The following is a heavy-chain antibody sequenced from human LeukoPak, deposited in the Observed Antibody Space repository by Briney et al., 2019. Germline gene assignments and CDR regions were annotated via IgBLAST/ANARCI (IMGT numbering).Heavy chain of an antibody. D-gene: IGHD3-9*01. Sequence: SETLSLTCTVSGGSTSGYYWSWIRQPPGKGLEWIGYIYYSGSTNYNPSLKSRVTISVDTSKNQFSLKLSSVTAADTAVYYCARGPNYDILTDMGYYYYYGMDVWGQGTTVTVSS. J-gene: IGHJ6*02. V-gene: IGHV4-59*01. CDR3: ARGPNYDILTDMGYYYYYGMDV. CDR2: IYYSGST. CDR1: GGSTSGYY.